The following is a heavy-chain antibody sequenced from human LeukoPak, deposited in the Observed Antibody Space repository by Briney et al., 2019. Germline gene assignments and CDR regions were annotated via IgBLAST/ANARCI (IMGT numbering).Heavy chain of an antibody. D-gene: IGHD4-17*01. CDR3: ARVHYGAYVVDYYYGMAV. Sequence: ASVKVCCKASGYTFTSYGISWVRQAPGQGLEWMGWIRAYNGNTNYAQKLQGRVTMTTDTSTSTAYMELRSLSSDDPAVYYCARVHYGAYVVDYYYGMAVWGQGTTVTVSS. V-gene: IGHV1-18*01. CDR1: GYTFTSYG. J-gene: IGHJ6*02. CDR2: IRAYNGNT.